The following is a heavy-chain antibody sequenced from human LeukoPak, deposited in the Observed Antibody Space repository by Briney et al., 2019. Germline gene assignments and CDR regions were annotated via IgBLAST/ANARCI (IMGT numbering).Heavy chain of an antibody. CDR2: IIPIFGTA. CDR1: GYTFTDYY. J-gene: IGHJ4*02. V-gene: IGHV1-69*13. Sequence: SVKVSCKASGYTFTDYYIHWVRQAPGQGLEWMGGIIPIFGTANYAQKFQGRVTITADESTSTAYMELSSLRSEDTAVYYCARDGTYCGGDCRNYYDSSGYDYWGQGTLVTVSS. CDR3: ARDGTYCGGDCRNYYDSSGYDY. D-gene: IGHD3-22*01.